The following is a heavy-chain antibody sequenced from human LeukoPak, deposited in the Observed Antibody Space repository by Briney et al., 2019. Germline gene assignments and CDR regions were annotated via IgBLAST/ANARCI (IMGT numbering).Heavy chain of an antibody. J-gene: IGHJ6*03. V-gene: IGHV3-7*01. D-gene: IGHD6-19*01. Sequence: GGSLRLSCASSGVTFNAYWMNWVRQAPGKGLEWVANIKKDGSETKYVDSLRGRFTISRDNAKSSLYLQIDTLTVEDTAVYYCSGGGGWLMDVWGKGTTVTVSS. CDR1: GVTFNAYW. CDR2: IKKDGSET. CDR3: SGGGGWLMDV.